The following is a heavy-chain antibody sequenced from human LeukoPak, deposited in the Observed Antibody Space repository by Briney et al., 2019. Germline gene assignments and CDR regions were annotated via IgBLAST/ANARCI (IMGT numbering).Heavy chain of an antibody. CDR2: INHSGST. D-gene: IGHD6-19*01. J-gene: IGHJ4*02. Sequence: SETLSLTCAVYGGSFSGYYLSWIRQPPGKGLEWIGEINHSGSTNYNPSLKSRVTISVDTSKNQFSLKLSSVTAADTAVYFCARGAGGAVAGSYFDYWGQGTLVTVSS. V-gene: IGHV4-34*01. CDR1: GGSFSGYY. CDR3: ARGAGGAVAGSYFDY.